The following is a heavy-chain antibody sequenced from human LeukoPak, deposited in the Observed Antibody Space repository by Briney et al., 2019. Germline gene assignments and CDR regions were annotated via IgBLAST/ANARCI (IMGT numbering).Heavy chain of an antibody. CDR1: GFTFSSYG. Sequence: GRSLRLSCAASGFTFSSYGMHWVRQAPGKGLEWVAVISYDGSNKYYADSVKGRFTISRDNSKNTLYLQMNSLRAEDTAVYYCAKVGDCSGGSCYSFDYWGQGTLVTVSS. J-gene: IGHJ4*02. CDR2: ISYDGSNK. CDR3: AKVGDCSGGSCYSFDY. V-gene: IGHV3-30*18. D-gene: IGHD2-15*01.